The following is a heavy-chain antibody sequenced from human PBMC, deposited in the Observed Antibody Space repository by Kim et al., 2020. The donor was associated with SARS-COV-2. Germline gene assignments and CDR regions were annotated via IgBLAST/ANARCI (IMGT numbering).Heavy chain of an antibody. CDR2: IFPGDSDT. CDR3: ARLGSEWELLYYFDY. V-gene: IGHV5-51*01. Sequence: GESPKISCKGSGYSFTNYWIVWVRQTPGKGLEWMGIIFPGDSDTRYSPSFQGQVTISADKSISTAYLQWSSLKASDTAMYYCARLGSEWELLYYFDYWGQGTLVTVSS. J-gene: IGHJ4*02. CDR1: GYSFTNYW. D-gene: IGHD1-26*01.